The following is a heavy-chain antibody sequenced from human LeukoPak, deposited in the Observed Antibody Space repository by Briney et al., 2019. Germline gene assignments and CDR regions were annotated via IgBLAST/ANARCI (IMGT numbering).Heavy chain of an antibody. Sequence: GGSLRLSCAASGFTFSSYAMSWVRQAPGKGLEWVSAISGSGGSTYYADSVKGRFTIFRDNSKNTLYLQMNSLRAEDTAVYYCAKSFGDILTGSFDPWGQGTLVTVSS. D-gene: IGHD3-9*01. CDR1: GFTFSSYA. CDR3: AKSFGDILTGSFDP. CDR2: ISGSGGST. J-gene: IGHJ5*02. V-gene: IGHV3-23*01.